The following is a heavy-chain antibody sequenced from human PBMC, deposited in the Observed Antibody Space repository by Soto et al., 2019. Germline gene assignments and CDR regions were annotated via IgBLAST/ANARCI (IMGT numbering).Heavy chain of an antibody. CDR1: GFTFDDYA. CDR2: ISWNSGSI. J-gene: IGHJ6*02. V-gene: IGHV3-9*01. CDR3: AKDMVYYYGMDV. Sequence: GGSLRLSCAASGFTFDDYAMHWVRQAPGKGLEWVSGISWNSGSIGYADPVKGRFTISRDNAKNSLYLQMNSLRAEDTALYYCAKDMVYYYGMDVWGQGTTVTVSS.